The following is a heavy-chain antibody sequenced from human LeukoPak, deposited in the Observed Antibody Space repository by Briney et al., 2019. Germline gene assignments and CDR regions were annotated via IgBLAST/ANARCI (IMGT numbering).Heavy chain of an antibody. CDR1: GGSVIGHY. CDR2: INHSGRT. V-gene: IGHV4-34*01. J-gene: IGHJ6*02. Sequence: SETLSLTCDVYGGSVIGHYWGWIRQSPGKGLEWIGEINHSGRTNYNPSLKNRVTISIDTSKNQSSLSLSAVTAADTAIYYCARGGIMVRQSINFHFFYGMDVWGQGTTVTVSS. D-gene: IGHD3-10*01. CDR3: ARGGIMVRQSINFHFFYGMDV.